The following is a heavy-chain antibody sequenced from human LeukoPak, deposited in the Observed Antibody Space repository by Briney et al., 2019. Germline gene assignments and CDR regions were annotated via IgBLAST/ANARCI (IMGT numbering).Heavy chain of an antibody. CDR1: GFTFSSYA. V-gene: IGHV3-23*01. CDR2: MSGSGSST. D-gene: IGHD3-22*01. J-gene: IGHJ4*02. CDR3: AKGKDTYNYGSSGYYFGEY. Sequence: GGSLRLSCAASGFTFSSYAMSWVRQAPGKGLEWVSAMSGSGSSTFYADSVKGRFIISRDNSKNTLYLQLNSLRAEDTAVYYCAKGKDTYNYGSSGYYFGEYWGQGTLVTVSS.